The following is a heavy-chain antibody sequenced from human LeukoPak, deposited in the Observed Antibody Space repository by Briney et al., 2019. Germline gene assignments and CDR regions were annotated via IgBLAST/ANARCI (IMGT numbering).Heavy chain of an antibody. D-gene: IGHD1-26*01. J-gene: IGHJ4*02. CDR2: ISSSSSYI. CDR1: GFTFSSYS. V-gene: IGHV3-21*04. CDR3: ARVGSGSGSYYGDFDY. Sequence: GGSLRLSCAASGFTFSSYSMNWVRQAPGKGLEWVSSISSSSSYIYYADSVKGRFTISRDNAKNSLYLQMNSLRAEDTAVYYCARVGSGSGSYYGDFDYWGQGTLVTVSS.